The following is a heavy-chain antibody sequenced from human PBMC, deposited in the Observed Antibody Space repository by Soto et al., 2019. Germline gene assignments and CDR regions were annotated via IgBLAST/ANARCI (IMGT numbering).Heavy chain of an antibody. V-gene: IGHV3-64*01. Sequence: GGSLRLSCAASGFTLSSYWMYWVRQTPGKGLEYVSVITSNGGNTDYASSVKGRFTISRDNSKNTLYLQMGSLRAEDMAVYYCARRIQFGYGMDVWGQGTTVTVSS. D-gene: IGHD3-16*01. CDR1: GFTLSSYW. J-gene: IGHJ6*02. CDR2: ITSNGGNT. CDR3: ARRIQFGYGMDV.